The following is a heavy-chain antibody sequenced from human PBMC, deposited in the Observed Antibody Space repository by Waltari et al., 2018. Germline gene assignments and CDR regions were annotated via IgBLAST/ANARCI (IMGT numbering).Heavy chain of an antibody. V-gene: IGHV1-24*01. D-gene: IGHD6-19*01. CDR2: FAPEDGET. CDR1: GYTLTELP. Sequence: QVQLVQSGAVVKKHGASVKVSCKVSGYTLTELPMHWVRQAPGKGLEWMGGFAPEDGETIYAQKFQGRVTMTEDTSTDTDYMELSSLRSEDTAVYYCATDLTAVAGTTVIDYWGQGTLVTVSS. J-gene: IGHJ4*02. CDR3: ATDLTAVAGTTVIDY.